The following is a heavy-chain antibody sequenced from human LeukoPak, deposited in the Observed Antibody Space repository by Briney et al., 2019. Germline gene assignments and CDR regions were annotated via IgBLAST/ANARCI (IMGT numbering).Heavy chain of an antibody. J-gene: IGHJ4*02. CDR3: ARESDPWIQLWFGTFDY. CDR2: ISSSSSTI. V-gene: IGHV3-48*01. D-gene: IGHD5-18*01. Sequence: GCLRLSCAASGFTFSSYSMNWVRQAPGKGLEWVSYISSSSSTIYYADSVKGRFTISRDNAKNSLYLQMNSLRAEDTAVYYCARESDPWIQLWFGTFDYWGQGTLVTVSS. CDR1: GFTFSSYS.